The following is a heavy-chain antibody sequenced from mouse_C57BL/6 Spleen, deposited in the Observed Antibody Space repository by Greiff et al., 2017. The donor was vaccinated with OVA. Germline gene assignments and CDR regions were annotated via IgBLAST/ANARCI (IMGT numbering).Heavy chain of an antibody. J-gene: IGHJ3*01. CDR3: TTVYGYDMAY. Sequence: EVQLQESGAELVRPGASVKLSCTASGFNIKDDYMHWVKQRPEQGLEWIGWIDPENGDTEYASKFQGKATITADTSSNTTYLQLSSLTSEDTAVYYCTTVYGYDMAYWGQGTLVTVSA. V-gene: IGHV14-4*01. CDR1: GFNIKDDY. CDR2: IDPENGDT. D-gene: IGHD2-2*01.